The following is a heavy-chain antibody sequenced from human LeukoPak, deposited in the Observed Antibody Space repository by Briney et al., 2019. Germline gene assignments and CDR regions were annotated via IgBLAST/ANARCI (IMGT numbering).Heavy chain of an antibody. CDR3: ARETTGYYYGMDV. D-gene: IGHD4-17*01. Sequence: ASVKVSCKVSGYTLTELSMHWVRQAPGQGLEWMGWINPNSGGTNYAQKFQGRVTMTRDTSISTAYMELSRLRSDDTAVYYCARETTGYYYGMDVWGQGTTVTVSS. V-gene: IGHV1-2*02. CDR1: GYTLTELS. J-gene: IGHJ6*02. CDR2: INPNSGGT.